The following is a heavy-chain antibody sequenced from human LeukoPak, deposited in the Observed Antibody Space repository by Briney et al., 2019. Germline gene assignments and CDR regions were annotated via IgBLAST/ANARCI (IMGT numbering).Heavy chain of an antibody. V-gene: IGHV3-30-3*01. CDR3: ARSGDYDYVWGSYRYRPNPLAY. CDR2: ISYDGSNK. Sequence: GESLRLSCAASGFTFSSYAMHWVRQAPGKGLEWVAVISYDGSNKYYADSVKGRFTISRDNSKNTLYLQMNSLRAEDTAVYYCARSGDYDYVWGSYRYRPNPLAYWGQGTLVTVSS. CDR1: GFTFSSYA. D-gene: IGHD3-16*02. J-gene: IGHJ4*02.